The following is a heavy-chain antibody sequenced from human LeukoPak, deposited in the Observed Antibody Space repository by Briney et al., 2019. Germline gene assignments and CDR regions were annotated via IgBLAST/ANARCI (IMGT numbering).Heavy chain of an antibody. J-gene: IGHJ4*02. V-gene: IGHV3-33*01. CDR1: GFTFSSYG. Sequence: GGSLRLSCAASGFTFSSYGMHWVRQAPGKGLEWVAVIWYDGSNKYYADSVKGRFTISRDNSKNTLYLQMNSLRAEDTAVYYCARVTNVLRFLEWLPAVYYFDYWGQGTLVTVSS. CDR3: ARVTNVLRFLEWLPAVYYFDY. D-gene: IGHD3-3*01. CDR2: IWYDGSNK.